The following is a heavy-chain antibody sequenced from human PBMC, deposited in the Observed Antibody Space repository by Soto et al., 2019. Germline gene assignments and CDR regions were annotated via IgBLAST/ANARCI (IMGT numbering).Heavy chain of an antibody. V-gene: IGHV3-23*01. D-gene: IGHD2-15*01. J-gene: IGHJ4*02. CDR1: GFTFSSYT. CDR3: AKDRVCSGGSCYYDY. Sequence: EVQLLEAGGDLIQPGGSLRLSCAASGFTFSSYTMTWVRQAPGKGLEWVSAINGGGGSTYYADSVKGRFTISRDTSKDTLYLQMNSLRAEDTAVYYCAKDRVCSGGSCYYDYWGQGTLVTVSS. CDR2: INGGGGST.